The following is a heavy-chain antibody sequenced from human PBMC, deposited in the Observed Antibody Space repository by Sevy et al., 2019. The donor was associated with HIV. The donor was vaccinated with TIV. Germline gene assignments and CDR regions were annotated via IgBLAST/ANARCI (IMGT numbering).Heavy chain of an antibody. J-gene: IGHJ4*02. V-gene: IGHV3-30*18. CDR2: ISYDGSNK. Sequence: GGSLRLSCAASGFTFSSYGMHWVRQAPGKGLEWVAVISYDGSNKYYADSVKGRFIISRDNSKNTLYLQMNSLRAEDTAVYYCAKDPILGATTPYFFFDYWGQGTLVTVSS. D-gene: IGHD1-26*01. CDR1: GFTFSSYG. CDR3: AKDPILGATTPYFFFDY.